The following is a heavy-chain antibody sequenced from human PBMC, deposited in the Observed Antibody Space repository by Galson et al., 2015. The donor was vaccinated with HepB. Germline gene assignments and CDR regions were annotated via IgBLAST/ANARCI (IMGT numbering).Heavy chain of an antibody. CDR1: GYTFTLYG. Sequence: SVKVSCKVSGYTFTLYGITWIRQAHGQGLEWMGWIGAYNGNTHYAQNLQDRVTMTIDTSTTTAYMELRNLRYDDTAVYYCARDRGSSSYLYDLSYDYWGQGTEVAVSS. CDR3: ARDRGSSSYLYDLSYDY. D-gene: IGHD3-22*01. V-gene: IGHV1-18*01. J-gene: IGHJ4*02. CDR2: IGAYNGNT.